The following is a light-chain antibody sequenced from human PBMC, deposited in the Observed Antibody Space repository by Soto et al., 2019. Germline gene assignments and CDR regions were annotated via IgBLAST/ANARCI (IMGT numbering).Light chain of an antibody. CDR2: GNI. CDR3: QSYDSSLGGGV. Sequence: QSVLSQPPSVSGAPGQRVTISCTGSSSNIGAGFDVHWYQQLPGTAPKLLIYGNINRPSGVPDRFSGSKSGTSASLAITGLQADDEADYSCQSYDSSLGGGVFGGGTKLTVL. CDR1: SSNIGAGFD. V-gene: IGLV1-40*01. J-gene: IGLJ2*01.